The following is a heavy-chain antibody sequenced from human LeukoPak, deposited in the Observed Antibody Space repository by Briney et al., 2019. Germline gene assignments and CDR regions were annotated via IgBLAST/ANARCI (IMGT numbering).Heavy chain of an antibody. D-gene: IGHD3-3*01. J-gene: IGHJ6*03. V-gene: IGHV3-21*01. Sequence: GGSLRLSCAASGFTFIIYSMNWVRQAPGKGLEWVSSISSSSSYINYADSVKGRFTISRDNAKNSLYLQMNSLRVEDTAVNYCARGADFWSGYSRGYYMDVWGKGTTVTVSS. CDR3: ARGADFWSGYSRGYYMDV. CDR1: GFTFIIYS. CDR2: ISSSSSYI.